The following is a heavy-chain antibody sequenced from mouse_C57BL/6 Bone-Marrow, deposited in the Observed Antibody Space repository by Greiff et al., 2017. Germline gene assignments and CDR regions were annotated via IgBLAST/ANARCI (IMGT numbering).Heavy chain of an antibody. CDR2: IYYSGTI. J-gene: IGHJ1*03. CDR1: GISITTGNYR. V-gene: IGHV3-5*01. CDR3: ARETVYYGGGFWYFDV. D-gene: IGHD1-1*01. Sequence: EVQLVESGPGLVKPSQTVFLTCTVTGISITTGNYRWSWIRQFPGNKLEWIGYIYYSGTITYNPSLTSRTTITRDTPKNQFFLEMNSLTDEDTATYYCARETVYYGGGFWYFDVWGTGTTVTVSS.